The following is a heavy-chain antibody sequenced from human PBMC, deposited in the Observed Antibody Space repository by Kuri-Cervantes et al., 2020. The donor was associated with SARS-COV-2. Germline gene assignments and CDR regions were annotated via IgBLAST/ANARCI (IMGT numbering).Heavy chain of an antibody. Sequence: GGSLRLSCAASGFTFSSYAMHWVRQAPGKGLEWVAVISYDGSNKYYADSVKGRFTISRDNSKNTLYLQMNSLSAEDTAVYYCARSIVVVPAPFDYWGQGTLVTVSS. V-gene: IGHV3-30-3*01. CDR3: ARSIVVVPAPFDY. CDR1: GFTFSSYA. J-gene: IGHJ4*02. CDR2: ISYDGSNK. D-gene: IGHD2-2*01.